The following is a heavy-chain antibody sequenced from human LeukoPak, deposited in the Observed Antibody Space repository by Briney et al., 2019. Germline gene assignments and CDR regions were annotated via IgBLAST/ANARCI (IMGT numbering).Heavy chain of an antibody. D-gene: IGHD6-19*01. CDR2: ISSSGSTI. V-gene: IGHV3-11*04. CDR1: GFTFNDYY. CDR3: AGGRQWLVHAY. J-gene: IGHJ4*02. Sequence: GGSLRLSCAASGFTFNDYYMNWFRQAPGMGLEWVSYISSSGSTIYYADSLKGRFTISRDNAKNSLFLQMNSLRAEDTAVYYCAGGRQWLVHAYWGQGTLVTVSS.